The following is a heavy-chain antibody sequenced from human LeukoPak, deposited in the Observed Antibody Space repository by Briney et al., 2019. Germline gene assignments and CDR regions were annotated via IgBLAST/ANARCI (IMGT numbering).Heavy chain of an antibody. CDR2: ISDSGVTA. CDR1: GFTFSNYA. J-gene: IGHJ4*02. V-gene: IGHV3-23*01. D-gene: IGHD4-17*01. CDR3: AKAYIIGDYGGSDY. Sequence: GGSLRLSCVVSGFTFSNYAMTWVRQAPGQGLDWVSAISDSGVTAYYADSVKGRFTISRDHSKSTLYLQMNSLRAEDTAVYYCAKAYIIGDYGGSDYWGQGTLVTVSS.